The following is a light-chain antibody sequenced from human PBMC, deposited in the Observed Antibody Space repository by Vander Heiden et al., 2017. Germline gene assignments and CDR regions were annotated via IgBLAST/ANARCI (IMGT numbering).Light chain of an antibody. CDR1: QDISNY. CDR2: DAS. J-gene: IGKJ3*01. V-gene: IGKV1-33*01. CDR3: QQYDNRLFT. Sequence: IQMTQSPSSLSASVGDRVTITCQASQDISNYLNWYQQKPGKAPKLLIYDASNLETGVPSRFSGSGSGTDFTFTISSLQPEDIATYYCQQYDNRLFTFGPGTKVDI.